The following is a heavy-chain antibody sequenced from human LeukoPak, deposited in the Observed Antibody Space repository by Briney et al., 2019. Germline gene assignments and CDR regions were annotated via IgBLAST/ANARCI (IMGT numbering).Heavy chain of an antibody. Sequence: PGGPLRLSCAASGFTFSSYWMHWVRQAPGEGLVWVSRITGDGTSTNYADSVKGRFTISRDNTKNTLFLQMNSLRAEDTAVYYCARPLVSASLAYWGQGTLVTVSS. J-gene: IGHJ4*02. D-gene: IGHD3-16*01. V-gene: IGHV3-74*01. CDR3: ARPLVSASLAY. CDR1: GFTFSSYW. CDR2: ITGDGTST.